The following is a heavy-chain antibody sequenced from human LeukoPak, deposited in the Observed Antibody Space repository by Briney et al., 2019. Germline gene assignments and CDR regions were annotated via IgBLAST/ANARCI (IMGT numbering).Heavy chain of an antibody. CDR3: ARQGTVVRWGYYYYMDV. CDR2: IYHSGNT. D-gene: IGHD1-1*01. CDR1: GGSISSTSHY. V-gene: IGHV4-39*01. J-gene: IGHJ6*03. Sequence: SETLSLTCSVSGGSISSTSHYWGWIRQPPRKGLEWIGSIYHSGNTYYSPSLKSRVTISVDTSKNQFSLKLSSVTAADTAQYYCARQGTVVRWGYYYYMDVWGKGTTVTVSS.